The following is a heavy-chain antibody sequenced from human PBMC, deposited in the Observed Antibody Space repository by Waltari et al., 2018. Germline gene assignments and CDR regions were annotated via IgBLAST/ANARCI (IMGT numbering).Heavy chain of an antibody. J-gene: IGHJ6*02. CDR3: ARDLAYGLDV. CDR1: EFRLGSFG. CDR2: SWSDDTRR. Sequence: QVQLVESGATVVQPGMSLRLSCVAPEFRLGSFGMHWARQAPGKGLEWVAVSWSDDTRRFYGQSVKGRFTISRDNSKNTLFLEMSSVRAEDTAVYYCARDLAYGLDVWGQGTPVTVSS. V-gene: IGHV3-33*01. D-gene: IGHD3-16*01.